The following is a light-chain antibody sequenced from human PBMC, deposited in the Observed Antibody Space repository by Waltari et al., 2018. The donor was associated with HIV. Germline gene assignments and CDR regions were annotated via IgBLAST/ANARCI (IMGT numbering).Light chain of an antibody. J-gene: IGLJ3*02. Sequence: TQPPSVSGAPGQRVTISCSGIKYNVGTFYHVQWYKFLPAAAPKLLIHSSANRPSGVPDRISAYSSGASASLVITGLKPEDEGDYFCQSFDSGHNGQWVFGGGTTLIVL. V-gene: IGLV1-40*03. CDR3: QSFDSGHNGQWV. CDR2: SSA. CDR1: KYNVGTFYH.